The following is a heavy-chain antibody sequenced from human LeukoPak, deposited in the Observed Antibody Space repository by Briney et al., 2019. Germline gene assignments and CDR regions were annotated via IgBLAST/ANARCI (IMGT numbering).Heavy chain of an antibody. D-gene: IGHD3-16*01. CDR1: GFTFNSYA. CDR3: AKEESELIRRYSFDY. Sequence: GGSLRLSCEASGFTFNSYAMSWVRQAPGKGLEWVSCISSSGGSTYYADSVKGRFTISRDNSKNTLYLEMNSLRAEDTAVYYCAKEESELIRRYSFDYWGQGTLVTVSS. J-gene: IGHJ4*02. V-gene: IGHV3-23*01. CDR2: ISSSGGST.